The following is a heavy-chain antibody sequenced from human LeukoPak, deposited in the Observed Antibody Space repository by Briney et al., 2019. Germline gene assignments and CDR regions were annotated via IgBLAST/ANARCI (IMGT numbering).Heavy chain of an antibody. Sequence: ASVKVSCKASGGTFSSYAISWVRQAPGQGLEWMGGIIPIFGTANYAQKFQGRVTITTDESTSTAYMELSSLRSEDTAVYYCARGSRNYDFWSGYSLDYYYYMDVWGKGTTVTVSS. D-gene: IGHD3-3*01. V-gene: IGHV1-69*05. CDR2: IIPIFGTA. J-gene: IGHJ6*03. CDR1: GGTFSSYA. CDR3: ARGSRNYDFWSGYSLDYYYYMDV.